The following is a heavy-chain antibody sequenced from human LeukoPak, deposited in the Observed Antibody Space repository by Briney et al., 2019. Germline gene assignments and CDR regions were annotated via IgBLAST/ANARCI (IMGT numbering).Heavy chain of an antibody. Sequence: SETLSLTCAVYGGSFSGYYWSWIRQPPGKGLVWIGEINHSGSTNYNPSLKSRVTISVDTSKNQFSLKLSSVTAADTAVYYCARGLIVGAPDYWGQGTLVTVSS. CDR2: INHSGST. CDR3: ARGLIVGAPDY. V-gene: IGHV4-34*01. CDR1: GGSFSGYY. D-gene: IGHD1-26*01. J-gene: IGHJ4*02.